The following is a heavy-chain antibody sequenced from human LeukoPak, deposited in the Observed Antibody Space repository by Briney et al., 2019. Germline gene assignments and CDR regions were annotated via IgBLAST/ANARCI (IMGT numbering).Heavy chain of an antibody. Sequence: GASVKVSCKASGGTFSSYAISWVRQAPGQGLEWMGGIIPIFGTANYAQKFQGRVTITADESTSTAYMELSSLRSEDTAVYYCARLRGYSYGPFDYWGQGTLVTVSS. V-gene: IGHV1-69*13. J-gene: IGHJ4*02. D-gene: IGHD5-18*01. CDR2: IIPIFGTA. CDR1: GGTFSSYA. CDR3: ARLRGYSYGPFDY.